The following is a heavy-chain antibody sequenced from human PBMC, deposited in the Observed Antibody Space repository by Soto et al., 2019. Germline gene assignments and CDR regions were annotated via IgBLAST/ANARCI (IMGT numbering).Heavy chain of an antibody. V-gene: IGHV1-3*05. CDR2: INAGNGNT. Sequence: QVQLVQSGAEEKKPGASVKVSCKASGHTFTSYAMHWVRQAPGQRLEWMGWINAGNGNTKYSQKFQGRVTITRDTSASTAYMELSSLRSEDTAVYYCARGGSSGRLFDYWGQGTLVTVSS. CDR3: ARGGSSGRLFDY. J-gene: IGHJ4*02. D-gene: IGHD6-19*01. CDR1: GHTFTSYA.